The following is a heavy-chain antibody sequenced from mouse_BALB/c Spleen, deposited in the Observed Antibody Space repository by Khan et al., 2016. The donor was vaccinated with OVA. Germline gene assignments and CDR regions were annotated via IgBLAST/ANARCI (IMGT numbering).Heavy chain of an antibody. Sequence: QVQLQQSGAELAKPGPSVKMSCTASGYTFTSYWMHWIKQRPGQGLEWIGYINPTSGYTDYNQKFKDKATLTADKSSRTAYMLLSSLTSDDSRVYYCAKDRIDYWGQGTALTVSS. CDR2: INPTSGYT. CDR3: AKDRIDY. V-gene: IGHV1-7*01. J-gene: IGHJ2*01. CDR1: GYTFTSYW. D-gene: IGHD1-3*01.